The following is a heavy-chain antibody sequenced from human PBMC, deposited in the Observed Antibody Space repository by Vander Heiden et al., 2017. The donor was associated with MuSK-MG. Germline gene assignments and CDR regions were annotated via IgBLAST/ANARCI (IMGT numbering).Heavy chain of an antibody. CDR1: GGSFSGYY. CDR2: INHSGST. V-gene: IGHV4-34*01. D-gene: IGHD3-16*01. J-gene: IGHJ4*02. Sequence: QVQLQQWGAGLLKPSETLSLTCAVYGGSFSGYYWSWIRQPPGKGLEWIGEINHSGSTNYNPSLKSRVTISVDTSKNQFSLKLSSVTAADTAVYYCARGLYYDYVWGSWGQGTLVTVSS. CDR3: ARGLYYDYVWGS.